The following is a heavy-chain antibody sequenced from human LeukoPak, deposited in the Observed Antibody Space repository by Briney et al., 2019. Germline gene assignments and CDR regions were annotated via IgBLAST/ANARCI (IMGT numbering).Heavy chain of an antibody. Sequence: ASVKVSCKASGYTFTSYAMHWVRQAPGQRLEWMGGIIPIFGTANYAQKFQGRVTITADESTSTAYMELSSLRSEDTAVYYCARGSGYDWTDAFDIWGQGTMVTVSS. CDR3: ARGSGYDWTDAFDI. CDR1: GYTFTSYA. D-gene: IGHD5-12*01. CDR2: IIPIFGTA. J-gene: IGHJ3*02. V-gene: IGHV1-69*13.